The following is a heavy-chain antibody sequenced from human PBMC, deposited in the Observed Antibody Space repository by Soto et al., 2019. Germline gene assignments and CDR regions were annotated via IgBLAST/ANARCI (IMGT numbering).Heavy chain of an antibody. Sequence: QVQLQESGPGLVKPSGTLSLTCAVSGGSISSSNWWSWVRQPPGKGLEWIGEIYHSGSTNYNPSLKSRVTRSVDKSKNQCSLKLSSVTAADTAVYYCARDSWFKADSYYYYYYGMDVWGQGTTVTVSS. CDR1: GGSISSSNW. D-gene: IGHD3-10*01. J-gene: IGHJ6*02. CDR2: IYHSGST. CDR3: ARDSWFKADSYYYYYYGMDV. V-gene: IGHV4-4*02.